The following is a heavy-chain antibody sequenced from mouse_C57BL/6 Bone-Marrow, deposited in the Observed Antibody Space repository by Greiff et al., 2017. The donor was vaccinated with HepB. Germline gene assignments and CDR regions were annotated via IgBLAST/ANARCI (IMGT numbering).Heavy chain of an antibody. CDR3: ARRDYYGSSPYWYFDV. Sequence: VQLKESGAELARPGASVKLSCKASGYTFTSYGISWVKQRTGQGLEWIGEIYPRSGNTYYNEKFKGKATLTADKSSSTAYMELRSLTSEDSAVYFCARRDYYGSSPYWYFDVWGTGTTVTVSS. D-gene: IGHD1-1*01. V-gene: IGHV1-81*01. J-gene: IGHJ1*03. CDR2: IYPRSGNT. CDR1: GYTFTSYG.